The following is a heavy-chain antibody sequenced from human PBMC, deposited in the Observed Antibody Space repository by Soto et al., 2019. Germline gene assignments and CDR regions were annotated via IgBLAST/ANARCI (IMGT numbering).Heavy chain of an antibody. CDR1: GGSITSRTYS. V-gene: IGHV4-39*01. D-gene: IGHD6-19*01. J-gene: IGHJ4*01. CDR2: IYYHGNT. Sequence: SETLSLTCAVSGGSITSRTYSLGWIRPPPGKTLEWIGTIYYHGNTYSNPSLKSRVTISVDTSNNQLPLKLRSVTAADTAVYYCARHDGFSSGWIFDYWGHGTLVTVSS. CDR3: ARHDGFSSGWIFDY.